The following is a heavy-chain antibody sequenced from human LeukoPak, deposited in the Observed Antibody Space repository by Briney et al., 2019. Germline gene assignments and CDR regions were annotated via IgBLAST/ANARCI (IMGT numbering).Heavy chain of an antibody. V-gene: IGHV4-4*02. J-gene: IGHJ4*02. Sequence: SETLSLTCAVSGGSISSSNWWSWVRQPPGKGLEWIGEIYHSGSTNYNPSLKSRVTISIDKSKNQFSLKLSSVTAADTAVYYCARASDSSGYYYLDYWGQGTLVTVSS. CDR1: GGSISSSNW. CDR3: ARASDSSGYYYLDY. CDR2: IYHSGST. D-gene: IGHD3-22*01.